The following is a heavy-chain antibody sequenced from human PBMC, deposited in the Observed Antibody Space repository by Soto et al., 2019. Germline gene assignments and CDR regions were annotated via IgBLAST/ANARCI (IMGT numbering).Heavy chain of an antibody. CDR2: ISYDGSNK. D-gene: IGHD6-19*01. CDR1: GFTFSSYA. V-gene: IGHV3-30-3*01. Sequence: QVQLVESGGGVVQPGRSLRLSCAASGFTFSSYAMHWVRQAPGKGLEWVAVISYDGSNKYYAVSVKGRFTISRDNSKNSLNLQMNSLRAEDTAVYYCARSVAGNWFDPWGQGTLVTVSS. J-gene: IGHJ5*02. CDR3: ARSVAGNWFDP.